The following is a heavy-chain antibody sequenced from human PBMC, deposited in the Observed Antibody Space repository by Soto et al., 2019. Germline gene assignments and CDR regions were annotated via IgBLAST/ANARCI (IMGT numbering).Heavy chain of an antibody. D-gene: IGHD3-22*01. CDR1: GHTFSSYA. V-gene: IGHV1-69*13. J-gene: IGHJ6*02. CDR2: IFSIFGTA. CDR3: ARAPPTYYYDSSGYRPPPKYGMDV. Sequence: SVKVSCKASGHTFSSYAISWVRQAPGQGLEWMGGIFSIFGTANYAQKFQGRVTITADESTSTAYMELSSLRSEDTAVYYCARAPPTYYYDSSGYRPPPKYGMDVWGQGTTVTVSS.